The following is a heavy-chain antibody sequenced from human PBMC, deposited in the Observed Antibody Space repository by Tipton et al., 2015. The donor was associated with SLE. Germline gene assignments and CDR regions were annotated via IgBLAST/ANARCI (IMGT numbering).Heavy chain of an antibody. D-gene: IGHD6-13*01. CDR2: IYTSGST. J-gene: IGHJ3*02. Sequence: TLSLTCTVSGGSISSYYWSWIRQPAGKGLEWIGRIYTSGSTNYNPSLKSRVTMSVGTSKNQFSLKLSSVTAADTAVYYCARDTRLAAAGPGDAFDIWGQGTMVTVSS. CDR1: GGSISSYY. CDR3: ARDTRLAAAGPGDAFDI. V-gene: IGHV4-4*07.